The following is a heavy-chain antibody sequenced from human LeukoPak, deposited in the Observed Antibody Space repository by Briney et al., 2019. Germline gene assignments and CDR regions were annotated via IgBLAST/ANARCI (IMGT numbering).Heavy chain of an antibody. J-gene: IGHJ4*01. CDR1: GYTFTGYY. D-gene: IGHD3-22*01. CDR2: INPNSGGT. CDR3: ARDRYYDSSGTIFDY. V-gene: IGHV1-2*02. Sequence: ASVKVSCKASGYTFTGYYMHWVRQAPGQGLEWMGWINPNSGGTNYAQKFQGRVTMTRDTSISTAYMELSRLRSDDTAVYYCARDRYYDSSGTIFDYWGQGILVTVSS.